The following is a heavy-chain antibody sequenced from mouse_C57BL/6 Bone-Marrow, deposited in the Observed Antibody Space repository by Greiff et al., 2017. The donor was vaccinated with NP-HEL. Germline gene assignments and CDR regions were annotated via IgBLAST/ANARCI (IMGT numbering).Heavy chain of an antibody. V-gene: IGHV5-9-1*02. Sequence: EVQRVESGEGLVKPGGSLKLSCAASGFTFSSYAMSWVRQTPEKRLEWVAYISSGGDYIYYADTVKGRFTISRDNARNTLYLQMSSLKSEDTALYYCTRERLPHFDVWGTGTTVTVSS. CDR3: TRERLPHFDV. J-gene: IGHJ1*03. CDR1: GFTFSSYA. CDR2: ISSGGDYI. D-gene: IGHD2-2*01.